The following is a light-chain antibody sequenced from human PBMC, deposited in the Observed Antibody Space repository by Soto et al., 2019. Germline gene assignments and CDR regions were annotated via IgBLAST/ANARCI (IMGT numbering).Light chain of an antibody. CDR2: KAS. J-gene: IGKJ4*01. CDR1: QSIGAS. Sequence: DIQMTQSPSTLYASVGDRVTIPCRASQSIGASLAWFQQKPGKAPTLLIYKASSLESGVPSRFSGSGSGTEFTLTISTLQPDDFATYYCQQYNSSPLTFGGGTKVEIK. CDR3: QQYNSSPLT. V-gene: IGKV1-5*03.